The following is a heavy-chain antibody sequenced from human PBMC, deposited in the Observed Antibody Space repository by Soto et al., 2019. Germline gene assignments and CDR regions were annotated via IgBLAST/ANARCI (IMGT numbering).Heavy chain of an antibody. Sequence: EVQLVESGGGLVKPGGSLRLSCAVSGLKFSDAWMNWVRQAPGKVLEWVGRIKSKGGGETKDYAAPVKGRFAISRDDSRDTLYLQMNSLKIEDTAVYYCAWDNSGRFRTDHWGKGTLVTVS. D-gene: IGHD4-4*01. J-gene: IGHJ4*02. CDR2: IKSKGGGETK. V-gene: IGHV3-15*07. CDR1: GLKFSDAW. CDR3: AWDNSGRFRTDH.